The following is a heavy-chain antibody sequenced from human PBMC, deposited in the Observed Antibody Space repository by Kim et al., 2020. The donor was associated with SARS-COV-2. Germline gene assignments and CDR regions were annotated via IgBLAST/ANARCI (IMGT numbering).Heavy chain of an antibody. J-gene: IGHJ4*02. CDR3: ARGKGAESSSPWYY. D-gene: IGHD6-6*01. CDR2: ISTYNGDT. Sequence: ASVKVSCKASGYTFISYGISWVRQAPGQGLECMGWISTYNGDTNYARKIQGRATMTTDTSTSTVYMEVRSLRSDDTAVYYCARGKGAESSSPWYYWGQGTLVTVSS. V-gene: IGHV1-18*01. CDR1: GYTFISYG.